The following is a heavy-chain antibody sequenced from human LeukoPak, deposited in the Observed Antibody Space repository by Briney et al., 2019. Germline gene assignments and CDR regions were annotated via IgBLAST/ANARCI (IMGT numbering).Heavy chain of an antibody. CDR3: ARDKGPSSGSYRD. V-gene: IGHV1-18*01. CDR1: GYTFTSYS. Sequence: ASVKVSCKTSGYTFTSYSISWVRQAPGQGLEWMGSISPYNGNTNYAQKLQGRVTMTTDTSTSTAYMDLRSLRSDDTAVYYCARDKGPSSGSYRDWGQGTLVTVSS. J-gene: IGHJ4*02. D-gene: IGHD1-26*01. CDR2: ISPYNGNT.